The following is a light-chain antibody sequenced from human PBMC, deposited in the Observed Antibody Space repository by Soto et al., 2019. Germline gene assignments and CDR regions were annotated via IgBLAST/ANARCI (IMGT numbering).Light chain of an antibody. CDR1: SSNIGSNT. CDR2: RNN. Sequence: QSVLTQPPSASGTPGQRVTISCSGSSSNIGSNTVNWYQQLPGTAPKLLIYRNNQRPSGVPDRFSGSKSGTSASLAISGLQSGDEADYYCAAWDDSLNGQVFGGGTKLTVL. V-gene: IGLV1-44*01. J-gene: IGLJ2*01. CDR3: AAWDDSLNGQV.